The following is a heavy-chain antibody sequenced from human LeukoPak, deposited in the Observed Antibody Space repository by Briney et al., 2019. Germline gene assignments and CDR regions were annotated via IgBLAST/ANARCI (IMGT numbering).Heavy chain of an antibody. Sequence: PSETLSFTGTVSGGSISRSSYYWGWIRQPPGKGLEWIGSIYYSGSTNYSPSLHSRVTISVDTSKNQFSLKVSSVTAADTAVYYCARRLATGGTLDYWGQRTLVTVSS. D-gene: IGHD1-7*01. V-gene: IGHV4-39*01. CDR2: IYYSGST. CDR1: GGSISRSSYY. J-gene: IGHJ4*02. CDR3: ARRLATGGTLDY.